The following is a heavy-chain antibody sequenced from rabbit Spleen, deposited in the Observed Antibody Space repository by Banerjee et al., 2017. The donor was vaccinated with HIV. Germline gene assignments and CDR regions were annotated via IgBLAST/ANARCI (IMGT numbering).Heavy chain of an antibody. CDR3: ARDTSSSFSSYGMDL. CDR2: IYTMSGSA. Sequence: QEQLEESGGDLVKPEGSLTLTCTASGFSFSSSYWISWVRQAPGKGLEWIGCIYTMSGSAYYATWAKGRFTISKTSSITVTLQMTSLTAADTATYFCARDTSSSFSSYGMDLWGQGTLVTVS. V-gene: IGHV1S45*01. CDR1: GFSFSSSYW. D-gene: IGHD1-1*01. J-gene: IGHJ6*01.